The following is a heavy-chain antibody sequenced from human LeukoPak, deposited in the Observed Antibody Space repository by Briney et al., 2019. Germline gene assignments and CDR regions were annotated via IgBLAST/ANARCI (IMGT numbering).Heavy chain of an antibody. J-gene: IGHJ4*02. CDR1: GFTFSSYV. V-gene: IGHV3-23*01. D-gene: IGHD6-25*01. CDR3: AKEIGAAVYFDY. CDR2: ISGSGGST. Sequence: GGSLRLSCAASGFTFSSYVMNWVRQAPGKGLEWVSAISGSGGSTNYADSVKGRFTISRDNSKNTAYPQMNSLRVEDTAVYYCAKEIGAAVYFDYWSQGTLVTVSS.